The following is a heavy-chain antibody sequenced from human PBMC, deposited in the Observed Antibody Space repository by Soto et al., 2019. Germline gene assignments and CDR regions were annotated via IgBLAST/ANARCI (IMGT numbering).Heavy chain of an antibody. D-gene: IGHD2-15*01. CDR1: GFTFNDYA. Sequence: QVHLVESGGGGVQPGRSKRLSCVVSGFTFNDYAIHWVRQAPGKGLEWVAVISFDGNNKFYADSVNGRFTISRDRSKTTAYLQMNNLRAEDTAVYYCARDHWDCSGGGCNPHQLNFFAMDVWGQGTTVTVSS. CDR2: ISFDGNNK. CDR3: ARDHWDCSGGGCNPHQLNFFAMDV. J-gene: IGHJ6*02. V-gene: IGHV3-30*03.